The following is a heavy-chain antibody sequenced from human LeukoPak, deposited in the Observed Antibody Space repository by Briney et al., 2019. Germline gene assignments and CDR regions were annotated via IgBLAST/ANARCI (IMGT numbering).Heavy chain of an antibody. CDR1: GGSISNYY. V-gene: IGHV4-59*01. CDR3: AGNYYMDV. J-gene: IGHJ6*03. CDR2: IYYSGST. Sequence: SETLSLTCTVSGGSISNYYWTWIRQPPGKGLELIGYIYYSGSTNYNPSLKSRVTISVDTSKNQFSLKLTSVTAADTAVYYCAGNYYMDVWGKGTTVTVSS.